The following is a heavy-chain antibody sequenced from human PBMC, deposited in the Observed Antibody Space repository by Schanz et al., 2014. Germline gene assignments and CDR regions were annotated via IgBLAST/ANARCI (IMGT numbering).Heavy chain of an antibody. Sequence: DVQLLESGGGLVQPGGSLRLSCAASGFTFNSYAMTWVRQAPGKGLEWVSSISHSGGSKYYADSVKGRFTISRDNAKNSVSLQMRRLRVEDTAVYYCASGVHVSSLQKGLQFWGRGTLVIVSS. V-gene: IGHV3-23*01. CDR3: ASGVHVSSLQKGLQF. CDR1: GFTFNSYA. D-gene: IGHD3-10*01. J-gene: IGHJ1*01. CDR2: ISHSGGSK.